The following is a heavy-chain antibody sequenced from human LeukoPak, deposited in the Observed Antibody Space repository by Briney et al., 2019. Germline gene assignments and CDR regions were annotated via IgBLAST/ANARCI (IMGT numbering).Heavy chain of an antibody. CDR3: ARVPDDLAYCGGDCSHGWFDP. V-gene: IGHV4-59*01. CDR1: GGSISSYY. J-gene: IGHJ5*02. D-gene: IGHD2-21*02. CDR2: IYYCGST. Sequence: PSETLSLTCTVSGGSISSYYWSWIRQPPGKGLEWIGYIYYCGSTNYNPSLKSRVTISVDTSKNQFSLKLSSVTAADTAVYYCARVPDDLAYCGGDCSHGWFDPWGQGTLVTVSS.